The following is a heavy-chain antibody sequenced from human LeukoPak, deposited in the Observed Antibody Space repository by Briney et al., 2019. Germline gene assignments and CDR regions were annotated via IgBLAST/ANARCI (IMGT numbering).Heavy chain of an antibody. CDR1: GYTFTSYY. V-gene: IGHV1-46*01. D-gene: IGHD4-17*01. Sequence: ASVKVSCKASGYTFTSYYMHWVRQAPGQGLEWMGIINPSGGSTSYAQKFQGRVTMTRDMSTSTVYMELSSLRSEDTAVYYCAIDYGDYEIGYWGQGTLVTVSS. CDR3: AIDYGDYEIGY. J-gene: IGHJ4*02. CDR2: INPSGGST.